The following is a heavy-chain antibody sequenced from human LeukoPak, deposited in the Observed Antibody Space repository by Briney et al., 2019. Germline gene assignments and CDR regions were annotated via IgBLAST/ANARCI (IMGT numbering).Heavy chain of an antibody. CDR1: GFTFSNFY. CDR3: LRDLNWSLDQ. V-gene: IGHV3-11*04. Sequence: GRSLRLSCAASGFTFSNFYMSWIRQAPGRGLEWVSYISSNGGKIHYVDSVRGRFTISRDNAKNTLYLQMNSLRAEDTAVYYCLRDLNWSLDQWGQGTLVTVSS. D-gene: IGHD1-20*01. J-gene: IGHJ4*02. CDR2: ISSNGGKI.